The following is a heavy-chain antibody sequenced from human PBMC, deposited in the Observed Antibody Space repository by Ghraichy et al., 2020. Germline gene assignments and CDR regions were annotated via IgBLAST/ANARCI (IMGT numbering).Heavy chain of an antibody. V-gene: IGHV3-7*01. CDR2: IKQDGSVK. CDR1: GFTFCSYW. J-gene: IGHJ4*02. D-gene: IGHD2-8*02. CDR3: ARAPDTGGSYPWFDY. Sequence: GESLNISCAASGFTFCSYWMSWVRQAPGKGLEWVANIKQDGSVKKYVDSVEGRFTISRDNAKNSLFLQMNSLRAEDTAVYYCARAPDTGGSYPWFDYWGQGTLVTVSS.